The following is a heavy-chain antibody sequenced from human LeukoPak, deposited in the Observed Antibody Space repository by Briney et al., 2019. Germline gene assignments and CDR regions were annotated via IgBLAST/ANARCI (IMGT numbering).Heavy chain of an antibody. Sequence: SVKVSCNASGGTFSSYAISWVRQAPGQGLEWMGGIIPIFGTANYAQKFQGRVTITTDESTSTAYMELSSLRSGDTAVYYCARGAAARHGYYYYYMDVWGKGTTVTVSS. J-gene: IGHJ6*03. CDR1: GGTFSSYA. V-gene: IGHV1-69*05. D-gene: IGHD6-6*01. CDR2: IIPIFGTA. CDR3: ARGAAARHGYYYYYMDV.